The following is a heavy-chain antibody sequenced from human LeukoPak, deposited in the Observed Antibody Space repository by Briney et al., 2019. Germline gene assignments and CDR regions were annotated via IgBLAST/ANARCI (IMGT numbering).Heavy chain of an antibody. D-gene: IGHD5-12*01. CDR3: ARATLGDYYYMDV. Sequence: PGGSLRLSCAASGFTVSGNYMSWVRQAPGKGLEWVSVIYSGGSTYYADSVKGRFTISRDNSKNTLYLQMNSLRAEDTAVYYYARATLGDYYYMDVWGKGTTVTVSS. CDR2: IYSGGST. J-gene: IGHJ6*03. CDR1: GFTVSGNY. V-gene: IGHV3-53*01.